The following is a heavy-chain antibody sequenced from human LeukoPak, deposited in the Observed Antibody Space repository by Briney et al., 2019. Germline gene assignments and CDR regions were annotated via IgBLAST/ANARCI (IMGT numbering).Heavy chain of an antibody. CDR1: GFTFSSYA. D-gene: IGHD5-12*01. J-gene: IGHJ4*02. Sequence: GGSLRLSCADSGFTFSSYAMHWVRQAPGKGLEWVAVISYDGSNKYYADSVKGRFTISRDNSKNTLYLQMNSLRAEDTAVYYCARRKVATADYWGQGTLVTVSS. V-gene: IGHV3-30*04. CDR3: ARRKVATADY. CDR2: ISYDGSNK.